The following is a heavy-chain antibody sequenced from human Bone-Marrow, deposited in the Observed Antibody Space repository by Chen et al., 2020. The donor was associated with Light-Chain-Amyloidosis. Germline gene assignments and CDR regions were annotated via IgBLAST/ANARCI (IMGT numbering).Heavy chain of an antibody. Sequence: EVQLMETGGGMIQPGGSLRLSCAVSGFSVSSNYMGWVRQAPGKGLEWVSLFHTCVTTYYTDSVKGRFTISRDNSKNTLYLQMNSLRAEDTAVYYCARDVLCSSSNTCNDYWGQGTLVTVSS. D-gene: IGHD2-2*01. V-gene: IGHV3-53*02. CDR2: FHTCVTT. CDR1: GFSVSSNY. CDR3: ARDVLCSSSNTCNDY. J-gene: IGHJ4*02.